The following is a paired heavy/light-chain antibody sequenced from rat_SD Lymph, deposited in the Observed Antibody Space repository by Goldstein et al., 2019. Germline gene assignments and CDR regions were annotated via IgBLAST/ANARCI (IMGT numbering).Heavy chain of an antibody. J-gene: IGHJ3*01. CDR1: GYTITSGY. Sequence: EIQLQESGPGLVKPSQSLSLTCSVTGYTITSGYDWSWIRKFPGNKMEWMGYISNSGSTNYNPSLKIRISITRDTSKNQFFLQLNSVTTEDTATYYCARYGKYWGDTMAQDGFAYWGQGTLVTVSS. CDR2: ISNSGST. D-gene: IGHD1-7*01. CDR3: ARYGKYWGDTMAQDGFAY. V-gene: IGHV3-4*01.
Light chain of an antibody. CDR1: ESVSTL. CDR2: LAS. J-gene: IGKJ1*01. CDR3: QQSWNDPT. V-gene: IGKV3S9*01. Sequence: DTVLTQSPALAVSPGERVTISCRASESVSTLMHWYQQKPGQQPTLLIYLASNLESGVPARFSGSGSGTDFTLTIDPVEADDTATYYCQQSWNDPTFGGGTKLELK.